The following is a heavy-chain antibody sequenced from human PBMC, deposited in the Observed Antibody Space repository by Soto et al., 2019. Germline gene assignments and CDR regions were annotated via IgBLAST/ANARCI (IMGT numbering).Heavy chain of an antibody. J-gene: IGHJ4*02. D-gene: IGHD6-13*01. Sequence: GGSLRLSCAASGFTFSSYSMNWVRQAPGKGLEWVSSISSSSSYIYYADSVKGRFTISRDNAKNSLYLQMNSLRAEDTAVYYCARDRYPGIAAAGEFDYWGQGTLVTVSS. CDR3: ARDRYPGIAAAGEFDY. CDR2: ISSSSSYI. V-gene: IGHV3-21*01. CDR1: GFTFSSYS.